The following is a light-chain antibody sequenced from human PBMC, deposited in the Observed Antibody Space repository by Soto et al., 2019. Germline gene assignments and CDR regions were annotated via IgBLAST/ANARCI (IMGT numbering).Light chain of an antibody. CDR2: DVS. CDR1: SSDVGAYNY. V-gene: IGLV2-14*03. Sequence: QSALTQPASVSGSPGQSITISCAGTSSDVGAYNYVSWYQHHPGKAPKLIIYDVSYRPSGISVRFSGSKSGNTATLTISGPEAEDEADYYCSSFTASVRGIFGGGTKLTVL. J-gene: IGLJ2*01. CDR3: SSFTASVRGI.